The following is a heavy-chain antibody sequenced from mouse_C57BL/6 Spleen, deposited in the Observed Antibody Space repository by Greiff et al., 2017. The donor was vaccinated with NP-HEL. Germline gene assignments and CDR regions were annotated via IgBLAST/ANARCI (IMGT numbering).Heavy chain of an antibody. CDR3: ARDRDYSNEFAY. D-gene: IGHD2-5*01. J-gene: IGHJ3*01. Sequence: DVKLQESGPGLVKPSQSLSLTCSVTGYSITSGYYWNWIRQFPGNKLEWMGYIRYDGSNNYNPSLKNRISITRDTSKNQFFLKLNSVTTEDTATYYCARDRDYSNEFAYWGQGTLVTVSA. CDR2: IRYDGSN. V-gene: IGHV3-6*01. CDR1: GYSITSGYY.